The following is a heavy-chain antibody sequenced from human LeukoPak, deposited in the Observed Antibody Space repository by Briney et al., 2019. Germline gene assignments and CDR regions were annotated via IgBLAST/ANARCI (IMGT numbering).Heavy chain of an antibody. J-gene: IGHJ4*02. D-gene: IGHD2-2*01. CDR3: ARDRSCSSTSCYGDY. V-gene: IGHV3-21*01. CDR1: GFTFSSYS. CDR2: ISSSSSYI. Sequence: GGSLRLSCAASGFTFSSYSMNWVRQAPGKGLEWVSSISSSSSYIYYADSVKGRFTISRDNAKNSLYLQMNSLRAEDTAVYYCARDRSCSSTSCYGDYWGQGTLVTVSS.